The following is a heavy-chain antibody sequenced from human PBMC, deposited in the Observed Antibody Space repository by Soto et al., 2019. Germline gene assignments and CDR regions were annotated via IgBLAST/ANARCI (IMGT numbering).Heavy chain of an antibody. D-gene: IGHD6-6*01. CDR3: AKGYSSSSYYYYGMDV. Sequence: GGSLRLSCAASGFTFSSYAMSWVRQAPGKGLEWVSAISGSGGSTYYADSVKGRFTISRDNSKNTLYLQMNSLRAEDTAVYYCAKGYSSSSYYYYGMDVWGQGTTVTVSS. J-gene: IGHJ6*02. V-gene: IGHV3-23*01. CDR1: GFTFSSYA. CDR2: ISGSGGST.